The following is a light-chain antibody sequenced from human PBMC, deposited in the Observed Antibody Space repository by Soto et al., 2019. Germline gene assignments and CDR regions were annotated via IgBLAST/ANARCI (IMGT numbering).Light chain of an antibody. V-gene: IGKV1-5*01. CDR1: QSISSW. CDR2: AAS. J-gene: IGKJ1*01. Sequence: DIQMTQSPSTLSASVGDRVTITCRASQSISSWLAWYQQKPGKAPKLLIYAASTLQSGVPSRFSGSGSGTDFTLTISSLQPDDFATYYCLQYDTYWTFGQGTKVEIK. CDR3: LQYDTYWT.